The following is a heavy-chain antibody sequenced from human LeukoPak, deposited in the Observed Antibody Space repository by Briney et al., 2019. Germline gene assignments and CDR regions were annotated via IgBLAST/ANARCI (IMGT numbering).Heavy chain of an antibody. CDR1: GFTVISKY. V-gene: IGHV3-53*01. CDR2: ISSGGST. Sequence: SGGSLRLSCAASGFTVISKYMSWVRQVPGKGLEWVSIISSGGSTYYADSVKGRFTISKDNSKNMLFLQMNSLRVDDTALYYCASRPDGDANTLDYWGQGTLVTVSS. CDR3: ASRPDGDANTLDY. D-gene: IGHD4-17*01. J-gene: IGHJ4*02.